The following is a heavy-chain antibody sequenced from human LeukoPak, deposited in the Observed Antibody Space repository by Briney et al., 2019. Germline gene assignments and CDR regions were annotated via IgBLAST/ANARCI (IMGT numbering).Heavy chain of an antibody. CDR3: ARSAAVTTTHLDY. V-gene: IGHV5-51*01. CDR1: GYSFTSYW. CDR2: IYPGNSDT. D-gene: IGHD4-17*01. Sequence: GESLKISCKGSGYSFTSYWIGWVRQMPGKGPEWMGIIYPGNSDTRYSPSFQGQVTISADKSISTAYLQWSSLKASDTAMYYCARSAAVTTTHLDYWGQGTLVTVSS. J-gene: IGHJ4*02.